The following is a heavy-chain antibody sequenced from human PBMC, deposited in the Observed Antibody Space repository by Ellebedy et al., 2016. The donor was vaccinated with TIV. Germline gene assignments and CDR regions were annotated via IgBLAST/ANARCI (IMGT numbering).Heavy chain of an antibody. V-gene: IGHV1-18*01. J-gene: IGHJ4*02. CDR2: ISAYNGNT. Sequence: AASVKVSCKASGYTFTSYGISWARQAPGKGLEWMGWISAYNGNTNYAQKLQGRVTMTKDTSTSTAYMELRSLRSDDTAVYYCSRAWRDGYNFPLGDYWGQGTLVTVSS. CDR3: SRAWRDGYNFPLGDY. CDR1: GYTFTSYG. D-gene: IGHD5-24*01.